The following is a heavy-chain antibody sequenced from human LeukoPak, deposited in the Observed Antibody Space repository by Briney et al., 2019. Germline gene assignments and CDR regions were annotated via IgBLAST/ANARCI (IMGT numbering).Heavy chain of an antibody. Sequence: GGSLRLSCAASGFTFSSYGMSWVRQAPGKGLEWVSAISGSGGSTYYADSVKGRFTISRDNSKNTLYLQMNSLRAEDTAVYYCAKGFVVVRGVTSNWFDPWGQGTLVTVSS. CDR3: AKGFVVVRGVTSNWFDP. J-gene: IGHJ5*02. CDR2: ISGSGGST. V-gene: IGHV3-23*01. CDR1: GFTFSSYG. D-gene: IGHD3-10*01.